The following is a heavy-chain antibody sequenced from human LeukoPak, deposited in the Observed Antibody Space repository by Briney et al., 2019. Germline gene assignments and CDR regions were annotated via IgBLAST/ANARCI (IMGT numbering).Heavy chain of an antibody. CDR2: IKRKSDGGTP. D-gene: IGHD3-10*01. CDR3: VTGGHYFGT. CDR1: GFTFSNVW. J-gene: IGHJ5*02. V-gene: IGHV3-15*01. Sequence: PGGSLRLSGAASGFTFSNVWMSWVRQAPGKGLEWVGRIKRKSDGGTPDYAAPVKGRFTISRDDSINTLYLQMNSLKTDDTAVYHCVTGGHYFGTWGQGTLVTVSP.